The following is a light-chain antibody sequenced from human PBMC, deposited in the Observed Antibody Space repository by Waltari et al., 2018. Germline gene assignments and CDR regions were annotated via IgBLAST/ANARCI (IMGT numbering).Light chain of an antibody. CDR2: DVT. Sequence: QSALTQPRSLSGSPGQSVTISCTGTNGDVGYYNYVSWYQQPPPKAPKLLIYDVTKRPSGVPDRFSGSKSGNTAFLTISWLQAEDEGDYYCCSYAVPSFLFGGGTILTVL. CDR3: CSYAVPSFL. J-gene: IGLJ3*02. CDR1: NGDVGYYNY. V-gene: IGLV2-11*01.